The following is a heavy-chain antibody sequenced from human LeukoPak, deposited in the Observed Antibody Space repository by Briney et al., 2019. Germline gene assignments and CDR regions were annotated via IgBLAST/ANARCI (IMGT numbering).Heavy chain of an antibody. Sequence: GGSLRLSCAASGFMVGHKYMSWVRQAPGKGLEWLSIIYAGGNTYSADSVKGRFTISRDNSRNTVYLQMNNLRDDDTAVYYCARGPPYGSRSDYFDYWGQGTLVTVSS. D-gene: IGHD3-10*01. CDR3: ARGPPYGSRSDYFDY. CDR1: GFMVGHKY. V-gene: IGHV3-66*01. J-gene: IGHJ4*02. CDR2: IYAGGNT.